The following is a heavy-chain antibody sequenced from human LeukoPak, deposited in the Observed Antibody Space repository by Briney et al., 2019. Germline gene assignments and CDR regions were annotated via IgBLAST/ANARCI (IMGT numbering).Heavy chain of an antibody. CDR1: GFTFSSYS. CDR3: ARDKSIGQRLYIVVVPAAMFGVSGFDP. Sequence: GGSLRLSCAASGFTFSSYSMNWVRQAPGKGLEWVSSISSSSSYIYYADSVKGRFTISGDNAKNSLYLQMNSLRAEDTAVYYCARDKSIGQRLYIVVVPAAMFGVSGFDPWGQGTLVTVSS. V-gene: IGHV3-21*01. J-gene: IGHJ5*02. CDR2: ISSSSSYI. D-gene: IGHD2-2*01.